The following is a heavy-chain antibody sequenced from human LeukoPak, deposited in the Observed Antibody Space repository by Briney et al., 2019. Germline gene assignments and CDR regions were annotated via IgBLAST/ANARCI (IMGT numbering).Heavy chain of an antibody. V-gene: IGHV3-20*01. D-gene: IGHD3-10*01. CDR1: GLTVSSNY. Sequence: GGSLRLSCAASGLTVSSNYMSWVRQAPGKGLEWVSGINWNGGSTGYADSVKGRFTISRDNAKNSLYLQMNSLRAEDTALYHCARDGSYGSGSYVDYWGQGTLVTVSS. J-gene: IGHJ4*02. CDR3: ARDGSYGSGSYVDY. CDR2: INWNGGST.